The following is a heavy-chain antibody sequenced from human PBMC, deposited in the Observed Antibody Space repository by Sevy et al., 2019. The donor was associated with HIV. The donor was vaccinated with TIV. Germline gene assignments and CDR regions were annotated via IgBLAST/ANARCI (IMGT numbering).Heavy chain of an antibody. CDR2: ISGSGGST. J-gene: IGHJ6*02. CDR3: AKLRGYSYGYDVTYYYYGMDV. CDR1: GFTFSSYA. D-gene: IGHD5-18*01. V-gene: IGHV3-23*01. Sequence: GGSLRLSCAASGFTFSSYAMSWVRQAPGKGLEWVSAISGSGGSTYYADSVKGRFTISRDNSKNTLYLQMNSLRAEDTAVYYCAKLRGYSYGYDVTYYYYGMDVWGQGTTVTVSS.